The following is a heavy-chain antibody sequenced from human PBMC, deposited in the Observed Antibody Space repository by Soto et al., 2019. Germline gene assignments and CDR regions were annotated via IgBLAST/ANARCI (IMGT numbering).Heavy chain of an antibody. J-gene: IGHJ4*02. CDR3: ARGSPRMGALPTY. CDR1: GYTFTGYY. Sequence: ASVKVSCKASGYTFTGYYIHWVRQAPGQGLEWMGWINPKSGDTNYAQKFQGRVSMTRDTSITTAYMEVSRLKSDDTALYYCARGSPRMGALPTYWGQGTLVTVSS. CDR2: INPKSGDT. D-gene: IGHD1-26*01. V-gene: IGHV1-2*02.